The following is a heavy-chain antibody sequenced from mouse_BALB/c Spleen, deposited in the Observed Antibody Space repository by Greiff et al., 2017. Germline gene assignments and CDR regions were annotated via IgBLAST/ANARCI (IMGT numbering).Heavy chain of an antibody. CDR1: GYTFTDYW. CDR3: TRGDGYYWYFDV. V-gene: IGHV1-69*01. J-gene: IGHJ1*01. D-gene: IGHD2-3*01. CDR2: IDTSDSYT. Sequence: QVQLQQPGAELVMPGASVKMSCKASGYTFTDYWMHWVKQRPGQGLEWIGAIDTSDSYTSYNQKFKGKATLTVDESSSTAYMQLSSLTSEDSAVYYCTRGDGYYWYFDVWGAGTTVTVSS.